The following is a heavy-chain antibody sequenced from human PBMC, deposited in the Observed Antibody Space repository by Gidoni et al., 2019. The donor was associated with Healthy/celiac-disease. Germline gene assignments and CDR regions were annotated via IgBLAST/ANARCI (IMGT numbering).Heavy chain of an antibody. CDR2: ISSSSGYI. J-gene: IGHJ4*02. V-gene: IGHV3-21*01. CDR3: ARADGSSSPPFDY. CDR1: GFTFSSYS. D-gene: IGHD6-6*01. Sequence: EVQLVESGGGMVKPGGSLRLSWAAYGFTFSSYSMNWVRQAPGKGLEWVSSISSSSGYISYADSVKGRFTISRDNAKNSLYLQMNILRAEDTAVYYCARADGSSSPPFDYWGQGTLVTVSS.